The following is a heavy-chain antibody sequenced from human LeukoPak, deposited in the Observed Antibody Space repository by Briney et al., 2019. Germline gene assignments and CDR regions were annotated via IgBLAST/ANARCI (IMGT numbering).Heavy chain of an antibody. CDR3: AKDMELNCGGDCSNFDY. V-gene: IGHV3-30*02. D-gene: IGHD2-21*02. CDR2: IRYDGSNK. CDR1: GFTFSSYG. Sequence: PGGSLRLSCAASGFTFSSYGMHWVRQAPGKGLEWVAFIRYDGSNKYYADSVKGRFTISRDNSKNTLYLQMNSLRAEDTALYYCAKDMELNCGGDCSNFDYWGQGTLVTVSS. J-gene: IGHJ4*02.